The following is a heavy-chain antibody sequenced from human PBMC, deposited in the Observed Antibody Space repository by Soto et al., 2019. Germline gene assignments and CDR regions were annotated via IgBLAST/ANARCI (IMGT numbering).Heavy chain of an antibody. V-gene: IGHV1-3*01. CDR1: GYTFTSYA. D-gene: IGHD6-19*01. J-gene: IGHJ3*02. Sequence: ASVKVSCKASGYTFTSYAMHWVRQAPGQRLEWMGWINAGNGNTKYSQKFQGRVTITRDTSASTAYMELSSLRSEDTAVYYCARSAGLAVAASIARKDAFDIWGQGTMVTVSS. CDR2: INAGNGNT. CDR3: ARSAGLAVAASIARKDAFDI.